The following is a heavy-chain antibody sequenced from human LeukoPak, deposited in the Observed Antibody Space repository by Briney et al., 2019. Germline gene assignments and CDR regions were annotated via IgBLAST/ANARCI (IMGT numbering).Heavy chain of an antibody. CDR2: IYYSGST. D-gene: IGHD6-13*01. Sequence: PSETLSLTCTISGGSISSSSYYWGWIRQPPGKGLEWIGSIYYSGSTYYNPSLKSRVTISVDTSKNQFSLKLSSVTAADTAVYYCARALRQRIAAAGNNWFDPWGQGTLVTVSS. J-gene: IGHJ5*02. V-gene: IGHV4-39*07. CDR1: GGSISSSSYY. CDR3: ARALRQRIAAAGNNWFDP.